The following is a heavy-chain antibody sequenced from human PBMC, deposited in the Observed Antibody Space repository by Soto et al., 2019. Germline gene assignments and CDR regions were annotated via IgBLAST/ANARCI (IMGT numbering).Heavy chain of an antibody. CDR1: GYSFTSYW. V-gene: IGHV5-10-1*01. J-gene: IGHJ6*02. D-gene: IGHD1-26*01. Sequence: PGESLKISCKGSGYSFTSYWISWVRQMPGKGLEWMGRIDPSDSYTNYSPSFQGHVTISADKSISTAYLQWSSLKASDTAMYYCATQGWELPNGYYYYGMDVWGQGTTVTVSS. CDR3: ATQGWELPNGYYYYGMDV. CDR2: IDPSDSYT.